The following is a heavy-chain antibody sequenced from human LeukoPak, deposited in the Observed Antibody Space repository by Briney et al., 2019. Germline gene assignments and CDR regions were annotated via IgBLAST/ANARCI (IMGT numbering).Heavy chain of an antibody. D-gene: IGHD1-26*01. Sequence: SETLSLTCSVSGGSFSSYYWSWIRQPPGKGLEWMGDINHSGSTNYNPSLTSRATISVDTSNNQFSLQLSSVTAADTAVYFCARRIVGASYYFDYWGQGTLVTVSS. CDR2: INHSGST. V-gene: IGHV4-34*01. J-gene: IGHJ4*02. CDR3: ARRIVGASYYFDY. CDR1: GGSFSSYY.